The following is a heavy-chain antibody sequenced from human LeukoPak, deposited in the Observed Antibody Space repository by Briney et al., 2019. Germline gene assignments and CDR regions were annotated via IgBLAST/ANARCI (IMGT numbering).Heavy chain of an antibody. CDR3: ASQANRYCSSTSCYTPNWFDP. Sequence: GASVKVSCKASGGTFSSYAISWVRQAPGQGLEWMGGIIPIFGTANSAQKFQGRVTITADESTSTAYMELSSLRSEDTAVYYCASQANRYCSSTSCYTPNWFDPWGQGTLVTVSS. V-gene: IGHV1-69*13. D-gene: IGHD2-2*02. CDR1: GGTFSSYA. J-gene: IGHJ5*02. CDR2: IIPIFGTA.